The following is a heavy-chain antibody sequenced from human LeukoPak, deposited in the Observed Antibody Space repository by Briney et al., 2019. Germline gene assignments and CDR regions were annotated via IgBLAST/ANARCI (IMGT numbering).Heavy chain of an antibody. V-gene: IGHV3-23*01. CDR3: AKVQGPYCSGGSCFMDV. Sequence: GESLRLSCAASGFTFSSYAMSWVRQAPGKGLEWVSVISGSGGNTYYADSVKGRFTISRDNSKNTLFLQMNSLRVEDTAVYYCAKVQGPYCSGGSCFMDVWGKGTTVTVSS. J-gene: IGHJ6*03. CDR2: ISGSGGNT. CDR1: GFTFSSYA. D-gene: IGHD2-15*01.